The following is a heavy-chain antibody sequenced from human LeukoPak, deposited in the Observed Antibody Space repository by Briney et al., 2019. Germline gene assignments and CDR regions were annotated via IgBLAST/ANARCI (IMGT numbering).Heavy chain of an antibody. CDR3: VRRQALRGRHRAFDP. CDR2: ISAYNGNT. Sequence: ASVKVSCKASGYTFTSYGISWVRQAPGQGLEWMGWISAYNGNTNYAQKLQGRVTMTTDTSTSTAYMELVSLTSEDTAVYYCVRRQALRGRHRAFDPWGQGTLVTVTS. CDR1: GYTFTSYG. J-gene: IGHJ5*02. D-gene: IGHD3-10*01. V-gene: IGHV1-18*01.